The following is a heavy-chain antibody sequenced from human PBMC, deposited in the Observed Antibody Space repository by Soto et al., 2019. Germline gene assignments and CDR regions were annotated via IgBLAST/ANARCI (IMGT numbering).Heavy chain of an antibody. D-gene: IGHD3-3*01. CDR2: FYYSGST. J-gene: IGHJ3*02. CDR3: ARHSDFWSGNHPGNAFDT. CDR1: GGSISSSNYY. V-gene: IGHV4-39*01. Sequence: QVQLQESGPGLVKPSETLSLTCIVSGGSISSSNYYWGWIRQPPGKGLEWIGSFYYSGSTYYNPSLKSREIIFVDTSKIQLSLKLSVVTAADTAVYYCARHSDFWSGNHPGNAFDTWGQGTMVTVS.